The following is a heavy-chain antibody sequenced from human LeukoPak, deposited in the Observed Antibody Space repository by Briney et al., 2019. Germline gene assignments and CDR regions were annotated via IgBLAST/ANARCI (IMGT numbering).Heavy chain of an antibody. CDR3: ARELLYHYYEY. Sequence: QPGGSLRLSCATSGFTFSSYEMNWVRQAPGKGLDWVSVLYDDGTTHYADSVKGRFTISRDTSQNILYLEMNSLRADDTAVYYCARELLYHYYEYWGQGTLVTVSA. CDR1: GFTFSSYE. J-gene: IGHJ4*02. V-gene: IGHV3-53*01. D-gene: IGHD2-2*01. CDR2: LYDDGTT.